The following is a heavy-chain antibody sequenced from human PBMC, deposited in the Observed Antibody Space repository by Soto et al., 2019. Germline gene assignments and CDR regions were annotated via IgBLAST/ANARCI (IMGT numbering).Heavy chain of an antibody. CDR3: ERRGSRSYDDY. CDR1: GFTFSSYA. CDR2: ISGSGGST. J-gene: IGHJ4*02. Sequence: EVQLLESGGGLVQPGGSLRLSCAASGFTFSSYAMRWVRHAPVKGLEWVSAISGSGGSTYYADSVKGRFTNSRGNSKNTLYMQQNSLTDEDTAVYYCERRGSRSYDDYGGKGTQVTVSS. V-gene: IGHV3-23*01. D-gene: IGHD1-26*01.